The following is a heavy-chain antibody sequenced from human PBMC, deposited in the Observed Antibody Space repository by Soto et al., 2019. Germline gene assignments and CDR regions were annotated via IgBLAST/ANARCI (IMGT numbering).Heavy chain of an antibody. V-gene: IGHV4-59*01. D-gene: IGHD3-22*01. Sequence: QVQLQESGPGLVKPSETLSLTCTVSGGSISSYYWSWIRQPPGKGLEWIGYIYYSGSTNYNPSRKSRVTISVDTSKNQFSLKLSSVTAADTAVYYCARDITLLVARGGRAFDIWGQGTMVTVSS. CDR1: GGSISSYY. J-gene: IGHJ3*02. CDR2: IYYSGST. CDR3: ARDITLLVARGGRAFDI.